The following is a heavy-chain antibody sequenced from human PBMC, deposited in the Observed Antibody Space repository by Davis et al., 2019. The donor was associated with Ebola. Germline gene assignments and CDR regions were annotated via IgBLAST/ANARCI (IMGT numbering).Heavy chain of an antibody. J-gene: IGHJ4*02. CDR3: ARRGILDCGGDCYPFDY. V-gene: IGHV4-39*01. CDR2: IYYSGST. CDR1: GGSISSSSYY. D-gene: IGHD2-21*02. Sequence: MPGGSLRLSCTVSGGSISSSSYYWGWIRQPPGKGLEWIGSIYYSGSTYYNPSLKGRVTISVDTSKNQFSLKLSSVTAADTAVYYCARRGILDCGGDCYPFDYWGQGTLVTVSS.